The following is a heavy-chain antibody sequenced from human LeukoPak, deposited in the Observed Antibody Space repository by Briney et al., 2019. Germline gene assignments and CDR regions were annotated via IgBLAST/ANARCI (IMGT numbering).Heavy chain of an antibody. CDR2: ISGNDDGT. V-gene: IGHV3-23*01. D-gene: IGHD3-10*01. Sequence: GGSLRLSCTASGFTFSTCGMTWVRQAPGKGLEWVSSISGNDDGTYYADSVKGRFTISRDNSKNTLYLQMNSLRAEDTAVYYCAYMRGLYYGIDYWGQGTLVTVSS. J-gene: IGHJ4*02. CDR3: AYMRGLYYGIDY. CDR1: GFTFSTCG.